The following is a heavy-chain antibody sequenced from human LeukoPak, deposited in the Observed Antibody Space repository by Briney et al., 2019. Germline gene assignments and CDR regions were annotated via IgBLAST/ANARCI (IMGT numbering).Heavy chain of an antibody. CDR1: GGTFSSYA. D-gene: IGHD5-24*01. Sequence: ASVKVSCKASGGTFSSYAISWVRQAPGQGLEWMGGIIPIFGTANYAQKFQGRVTITADESASTAYMELSSLRSEDTAVYYCARDGGYNHNDCWGQGTLVTVSS. CDR3: ARDGGYNHNDC. V-gene: IGHV1-69*13. CDR2: IIPIFGTA. J-gene: IGHJ4*02.